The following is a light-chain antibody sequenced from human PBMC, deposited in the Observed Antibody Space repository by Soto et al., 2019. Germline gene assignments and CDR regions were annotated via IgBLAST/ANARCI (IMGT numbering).Light chain of an antibody. V-gene: IGKV1D-16*01. J-gene: IGKJ4*01. Sequence: DVQMTQSPSSLSASVGARVPISYRASQDINSCLAWYQQKPGNAPKSLFYAASSIQTGVPSRFSGSESGTDFTLTIKNLQPEDAATDDVQQDNFYPLTFGGGTKVEIK. CDR3: QQDNFYPLT. CDR1: QDINSC. CDR2: AAS.